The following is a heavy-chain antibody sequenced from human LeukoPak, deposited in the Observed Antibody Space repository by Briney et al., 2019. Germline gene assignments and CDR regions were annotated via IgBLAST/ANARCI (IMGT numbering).Heavy chain of an antibody. D-gene: IGHD2-2*01. V-gene: IGHV4-34*01. J-gene: IGHJ5*02. Sequence: AGTLCLSCAVSGGAFTGYYWSGIRQPPGKGLEWSGEINLSGSTNYNPSTKSRVTISVDASKTQVSLKLSSVTAADTAVYYCARVGRYCSSTSCPPRWFDPWGQGTLVTVSS. CDR3: ARVGRYCSSTSCPPRWFDP. CDR1: GGAFTGYY. CDR2: INLSGST.